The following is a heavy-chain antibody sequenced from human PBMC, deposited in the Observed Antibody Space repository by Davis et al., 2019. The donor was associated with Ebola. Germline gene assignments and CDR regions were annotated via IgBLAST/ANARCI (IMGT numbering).Heavy chain of an antibody. CDR1: GFTFSDYY. CDR2: ISSSSSTI. J-gene: IGHJ4*02. Sequence: GGSLRLSCAASGFTFSDYYMSWIRQAPGKGLEWVSYISSSSSTIYYADSVKGRFTISKDNAKNSLYLQMNSLRDEDTAVYYCATDRNWDFDYWGQGTLVTVSS. D-gene: IGHD7-27*01. V-gene: IGHV3-11*04. CDR3: ATDRNWDFDY.